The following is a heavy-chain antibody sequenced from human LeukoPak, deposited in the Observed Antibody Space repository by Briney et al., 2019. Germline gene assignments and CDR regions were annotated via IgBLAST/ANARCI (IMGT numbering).Heavy chain of an antibody. Sequence: PGGSLRLSCAASGFTFSNYALHWVRQAPGKGLEWVAVISNDGSNKFYADSVRGRFTISRDNSKNTLFLQMNSLRPEDTAVYYCARGPDYDILADYFDYWGQGTLVTVSS. V-gene: IGHV3-30*04. D-gene: IGHD3-9*01. CDR1: GFTFSNYA. J-gene: IGHJ4*02. CDR3: ARGPDYDILADYFDY. CDR2: ISNDGSNK.